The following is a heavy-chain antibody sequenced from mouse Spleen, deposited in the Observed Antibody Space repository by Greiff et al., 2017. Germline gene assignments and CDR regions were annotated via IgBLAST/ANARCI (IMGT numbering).Heavy chain of an antibody. J-gene: IGHJ3*01. V-gene: IGHV3-6*01. Sequence: EVKLEESGPGLVKPSQSLSLTCSVTGYSITSGYYWNWIRQFPGNKLEWMGYISYDGSNNYNPSLKNRISITRDTSKNQFFLKLNSVTTEDTATYYCARKDGNYVAWFAYWGQGTLVTVSA. CDR3: ARKDGNYVAWFAY. CDR2: ISYDGSN. CDR1: GYSITSGYY. D-gene: IGHD2-1*01.